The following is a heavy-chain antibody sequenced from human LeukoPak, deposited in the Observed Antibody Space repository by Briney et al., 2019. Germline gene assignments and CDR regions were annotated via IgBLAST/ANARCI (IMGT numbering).Heavy chain of an antibody. CDR1: GGSFSGYY. CDR3: ARGLGYDSSGYPNLYDY. J-gene: IGHJ4*02. D-gene: IGHD3-22*01. Sequence: SGSLSLNCDIEGGSFSGYYWSWIRQHPGKRLEWIGEINHSGSTNYNPSLKSRVTISVDTSKNQFSLKLSSVTAADTAVYYCARGLGYDSSGYPNLYDYWGQGTLVTVSS. CDR2: INHSGST. V-gene: IGHV4-34*01.